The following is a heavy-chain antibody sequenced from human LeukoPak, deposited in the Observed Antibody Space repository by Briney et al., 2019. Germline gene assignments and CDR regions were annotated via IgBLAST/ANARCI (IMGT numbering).Heavy chain of an antibody. CDR2: IYSGGST. J-gene: IGHJ4*02. CDR1: GFTVSSNY. CDR3: ASSSYYYDSSGYYYYFDY. V-gene: IGHV3-53*04. D-gene: IGHD3-22*01. Sequence: SGGSLRLSCAASGFTVSSNYMSWVRQAPGKGLEWVSVIYSGGSTYYADSVKGRFTISRHNSKNTLYLQMNSLRAEDTAVYYCASSSYYYDSSGYYYYFDYWGQGTLVTVSS.